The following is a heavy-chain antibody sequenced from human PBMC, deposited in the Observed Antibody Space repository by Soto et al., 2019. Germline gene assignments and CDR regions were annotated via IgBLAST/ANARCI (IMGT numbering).Heavy chain of an antibody. J-gene: IGHJ4*02. CDR2: IYYSGST. CDR1: GGSIGSGDYY. D-gene: IGHD2-8*01. Sequence: SETLSLTCTVSGGSIGSGDYYWSWVRQRPGKGVEWIGYIYYSGSTYYNPSLKSRVTISVDTSKNHFSLKLSSVPAADTAVYYCARTLYCTNGVCCLKRAPFDYWGQGTLVTVSS. CDR3: ARTLYCTNGVCCLKRAPFDY. V-gene: IGHV4-30-4*01.